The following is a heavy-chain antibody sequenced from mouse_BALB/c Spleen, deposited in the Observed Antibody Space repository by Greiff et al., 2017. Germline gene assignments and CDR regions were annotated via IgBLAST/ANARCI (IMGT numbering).Heavy chain of an antibody. D-gene: IGHD4-1*02. J-gene: IGHJ4*01. CDR3: ARGTRNWEYYAMDY. Sequence: EVHLVESGGGLVQPGGSRKLSCAASGFTFSSFGMHWVRQAPEKGLEWVAYISSGSSTIYYADTVKGRFTISRDNPKNTLFLQMTSLRSEDTAMYYCARGTRNWEYYAMDYWGQGTSVTVSS. V-gene: IGHV5-17*02. CDR2: ISSGSSTI. CDR1: GFTFSSFG.